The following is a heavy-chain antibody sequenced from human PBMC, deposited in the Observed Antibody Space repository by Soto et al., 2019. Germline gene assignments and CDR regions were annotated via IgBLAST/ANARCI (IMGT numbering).Heavy chain of an antibody. J-gene: IGHJ4*01. Sequence: SVKVSCKASGGTFSTYAIDWVRQAPGQGLEWMGGIIPLFGTTKYAQNFQGRITIIADKSTSTAYMELRSLRSEDTAVYYCARGVHYDSSGYYYFYWGQGTLVTVSS. CDR2: IIPLFGTT. V-gene: IGHV1-69*06. D-gene: IGHD3-22*01. CDR3: ARGVHYDSSGYYYFY. CDR1: GGTFSTYA.